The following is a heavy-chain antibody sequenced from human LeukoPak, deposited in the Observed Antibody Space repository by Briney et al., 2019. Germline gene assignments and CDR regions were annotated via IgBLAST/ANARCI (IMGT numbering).Heavy chain of an antibody. V-gene: IGHV4-30-4*01. CDR2: IYYSGST. CDR3: ASITYGSGSYYVFDY. Sequence: SGTLSLTCTVSGGSISSGDYYWSWIRQPPGKGLEWIGYIYYSGSTYYNPSLKSRVIISVDTSKNQFSLKLSSVTAADTAVYYCASITYGSGSYYVFDYWGQGTLVTVSS. D-gene: IGHD3-10*01. J-gene: IGHJ4*02. CDR1: GGSISSGDYY.